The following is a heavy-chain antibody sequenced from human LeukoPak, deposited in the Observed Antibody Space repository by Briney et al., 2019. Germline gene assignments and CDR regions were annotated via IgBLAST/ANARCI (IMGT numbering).Heavy chain of an antibody. CDR2: IRYDGSSQ. Sequence: GGSLRLSCAASGFTFSTYGMHWVRQAPGKGLEWVAFIRYDGSSQDYADSVKGRFTISRDNSKNTVSLQMNSLRDDDTAVYYCARELFFDYGDYGPFDYWGQGTLVTVSS. D-gene: IGHD4-17*01. CDR1: GFTFSTYG. CDR3: ARELFFDYGDYGPFDY. V-gene: IGHV3-30*02. J-gene: IGHJ4*02.